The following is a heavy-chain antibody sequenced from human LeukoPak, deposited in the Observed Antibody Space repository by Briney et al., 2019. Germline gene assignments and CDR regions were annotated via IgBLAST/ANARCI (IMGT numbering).Heavy chain of an antibody. CDR2: IYYSGST. V-gene: IGHV4-39*01. D-gene: IGHD3-3*01. CDR1: GGSISSSSYY. CDR3: ARPLRFLEWLHAFDI. Sequence: SETLSLTCSVSGGSISSSSYYWGWIRQPPGKGLEWIGSIYYSGSTYYNPSLKSRVTISVDTSKNQFSLKLSSVTAADTAVYYCARPLRFLEWLHAFDIWGQGTMVTVSS. J-gene: IGHJ3*02.